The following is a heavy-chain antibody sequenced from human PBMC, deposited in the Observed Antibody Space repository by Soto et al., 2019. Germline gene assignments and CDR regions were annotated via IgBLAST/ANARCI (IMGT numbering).Heavy chain of an antibody. CDR3: ARDISSDSLFGY. Sequence: SETLSLTCTVSGDSMTTYDWSWIRQPPGKGLEWIGYIYHSGSTNYNPSLESRVTMSIDKSKNQFSLKLNSVTAADTAVYYCARDISSDSLFGYWGQGALVT. CDR2: IYHSGST. J-gene: IGHJ4*02. D-gene: IGHD3-22*01. CDR1: GDSMTTYD. V-gene: IGHV4-59*12.